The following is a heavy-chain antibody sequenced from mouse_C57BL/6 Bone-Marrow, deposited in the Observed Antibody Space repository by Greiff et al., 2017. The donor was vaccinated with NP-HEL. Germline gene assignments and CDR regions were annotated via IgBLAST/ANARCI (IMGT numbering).Heavy chain of an antibody. CDR1: GFTFSDYY. Sequence: EVKLVESEGGLVQPGSSMKLSCTASGFTFSDYYMAWVRQVPEKGLEWVANINYDGSSTYYLDSLKSRFIISRDNAKNILYLQMSSLKSEDTATYYCAIDRGYDYDGDYAMDYWGQGTSVTVSS. J-gene: IGHJ4*01. D-gene: IGHD2-4*01. CDR2: INYDGSST. V-gene: IGHV5-16*01. CDR3: AIDRGYDYDGDYAMDY.